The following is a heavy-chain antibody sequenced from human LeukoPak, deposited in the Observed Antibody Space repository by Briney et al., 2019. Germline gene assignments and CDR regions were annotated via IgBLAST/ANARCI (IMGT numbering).Heavy chain of an antibody. V-gene: IGHV1-69*06. J-gene: IGHJ6*03. CDR3: ARSLLRFLELSYRSYYYYYMDV. Sequence: SVKVSCKASGYTFTNYGISWVRQAPGQGLEWMGGIITIFGTTNYAHKFQGRVTITADKSTSTAYMELSSLRSEDTAVYYCARSLLRFLELSYRSYYYYYMDVWGKGTTVTVSS. CDR1: GYTFTNYG. CDR2: IITIFGTT. D-gene: IGHD3-3*01.